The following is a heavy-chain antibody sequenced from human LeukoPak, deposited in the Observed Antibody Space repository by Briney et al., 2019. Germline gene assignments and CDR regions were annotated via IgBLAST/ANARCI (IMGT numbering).Heavy chain of an antibody. V-gene: IGHV3-53*01. CDR1: GFTVSSNH. J-gene: IGHJ4*02. Sequence: GGSLRLSCAASGFTVSSNHMSWVRQAPGKGLEWVSLIYSGGTTYYADSVKGRFTISRDNSKNTLYLQMNSLRAEDTAVYYCARELPFDYWGQGTLVTVSS. CDR2: IYSGGTT. D-gene: IGHD2-15*01. CDR3: ARELPFDY.